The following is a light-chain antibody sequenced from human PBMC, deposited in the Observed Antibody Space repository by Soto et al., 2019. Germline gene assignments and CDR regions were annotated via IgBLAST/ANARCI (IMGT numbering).Light chain of an antibody. Sequence: QPVLTQPASVSGSPGQSITISCTGTSSDVGGYMFVSWYQQHPGKAPKLMIYEVSNRPSGVSNRFSGSKSGNTASLTISGLQAEDEADYYCSSYTTSSTRVFGGGTKLTVL. V-gene: IGLV2-14*01. J-gene: IGLJ3*02. CDR2: EVS. CDR1: SSDVGGYMF. CDR3: SSYTTSSTRV.